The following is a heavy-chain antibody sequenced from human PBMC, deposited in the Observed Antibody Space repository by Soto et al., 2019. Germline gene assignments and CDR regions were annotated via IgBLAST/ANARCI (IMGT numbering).Heavy chain of an antibody. Sequence: EVQLLESGGGLVQPGGSLRLSCAASGLTFSSYAMSWVRQAPGKGLEWVSAISGSGGSTFYADSVKGRFTISRDNSKNTLFLEITSMRAEDTAGYYCAGHITVDGTLAYWGQGTLVTV. D-gene: IGHD6-19*01. J-gene: IGHJ4*02. V-gene: IGHV3-23*01. CDR3: AGHITVDGTLAY. CDR1: GLTFSSYA. CDR2: ISGSGGST.